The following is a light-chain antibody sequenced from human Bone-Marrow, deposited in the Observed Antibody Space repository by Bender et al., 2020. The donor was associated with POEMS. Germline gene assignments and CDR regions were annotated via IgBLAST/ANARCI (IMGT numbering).Light chain of an antibody. CDR1: NSDVGSYNL. CDR3: CSYGVNNNLV. Sequence: QSALTQPRSVSGSPGQPVTISCTGTNSDVGSYNLVSWYQQHPGTAPKLMIYEVNKRPSGVPDRFSGSKSGNTASLTVSGLQAEDEADYYCCSYGVNNNLVFGSGTKVTVL. J-gene: IGLJ1*01. CDR2: EVN. V-gene: IGLV2-11*01.